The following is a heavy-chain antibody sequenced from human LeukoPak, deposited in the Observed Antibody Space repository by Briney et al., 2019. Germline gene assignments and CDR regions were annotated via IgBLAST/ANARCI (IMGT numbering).Heavy chain of an antibody. CDR1: GYSISSGYY. Sequence: SETLSLTCAVSGYSISSGYYWGWIRQPPGKGVEWIGNIHHSGSTYYNPSLKSRVTISVDTSKNQFSLKLSSVTAADTAVYYCARDPRVVGASYYYYYMDVWGKGTKVTVSS. CDR3: ARDPRVVGASYYYYYMDV. V-gene: IGHV4-38-2*02. J-gene: IGHJ6*03. D-gene: IGHD1-26*01. CDR2: IHHSGST.